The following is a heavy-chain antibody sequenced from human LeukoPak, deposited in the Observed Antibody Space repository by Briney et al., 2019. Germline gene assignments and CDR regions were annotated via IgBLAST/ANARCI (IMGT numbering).Heavy chain of an antibody. V-gene: IGHV4-59*01. CDR3: ARHEGGYTWYLGL. Sequence: SETLSLTCTVSGGSISSYYWSWIRQPPGKGLEWIGYIFDSGSTNYNPSLKSRVTIAMDTSKNQFSLKLSSVTAADTAVYYCARHEGGYTWYLGLWGRGTLVTVSS. J-gene: IGHJ2*01. CDR2: IFDSGST. D-gene: IGHD5-12*01. CDR1: GGSISSYY.